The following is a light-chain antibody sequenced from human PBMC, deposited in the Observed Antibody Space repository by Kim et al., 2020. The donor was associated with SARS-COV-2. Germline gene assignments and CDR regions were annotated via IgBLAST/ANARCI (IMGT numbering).Light chain of an antibody. J-gene: IGLJ3*02. CDR2: EVS. CDR1: SSDVGGFNR. Sequence: QSALTQPPSVSGSPGQSVAISCTGTSSDVGGFNRVSWYQQPPGAAPKLIVYEVSNRPSGVPDRFSGSKSGNTASLTISGLQAGDEANYYCSSPTGIGTWVFGRGTQLTVL. V-gene: IGLV2-18*02. CDR3: SSPTGIGTWV.